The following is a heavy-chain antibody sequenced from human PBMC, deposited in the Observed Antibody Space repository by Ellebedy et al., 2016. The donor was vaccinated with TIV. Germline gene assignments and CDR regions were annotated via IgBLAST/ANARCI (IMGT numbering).Heavy chain of an antibody. Sequence: PGGSLRLSCAASGFTFSSYSVNWVRQAPGNGLEWVAFIRLDGNKKYYANSVKGRFAISRDTSKNTLYLQLHNLTAEDTALYFCATERAGFSRRALDCWGPGTLVTVSS. CDR1: GFTFSSYS. D-gene: IGHD5-12*01. V-gene: IGHV3-30*02. J-gene: IGHJ4*02. CDR3: ATERAGFSRRALDC. CDR2: IRLDGNKK.